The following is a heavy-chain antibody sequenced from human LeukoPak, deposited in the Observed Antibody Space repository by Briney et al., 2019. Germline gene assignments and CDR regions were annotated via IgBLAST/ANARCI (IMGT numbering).Heavy chain of an antibody. CDR2: IKQDGSEK. D-gene: IGHD5-18*01. CDR3: ARELWPGDY. CDR1: GFMFSGYW. Sequence: PGGSLRLSCVASGFMFSGYWMGWVRQAPGKGLEWVANIKQDGSEKNYVDSVKGRFTISRDNAKSSLYLQMNSLRAEDTAVYYCARELWPGDYRGQGTLVTVSS. J-gene: IGHJ4*02. V-gene: IGHV3-7*01.